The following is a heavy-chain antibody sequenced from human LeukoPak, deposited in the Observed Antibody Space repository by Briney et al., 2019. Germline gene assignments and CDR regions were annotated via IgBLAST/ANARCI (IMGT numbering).Heavy chain of an antibody. CDR2: IYYSGYT. V-gene: IGHV4-59*01. CDR3: ARASRGHDY. Sequence: SETLSLTCTVSGGSISSYYWSWIRQPPGKGLEYIGYIYYSGYTNYNPSLKSRVSISVDTSKSQFSLKLTSVTAADTAVYYCARASRGHDYWGQGTLVTVSS. CDR1: GGSISSYY. D-gene: IGHD3-10*01. J-gene: IGHJ4*02.